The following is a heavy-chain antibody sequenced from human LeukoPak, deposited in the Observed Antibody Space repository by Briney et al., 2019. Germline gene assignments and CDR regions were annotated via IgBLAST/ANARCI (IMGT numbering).Heavy chain of an antibody. CDR1: GFTFSSYA. J-gene: IGHJ3*02. V-gene: IGHV3-23*01. Sequence: GGSLRPSCAASGFTFSSYAMSWVRQAPGKGLEWVSAISGRGGSTYYADSVKGRFTISRDHSKNTLYLQMNSLRAEDTAVYYCVSRYCSSSNWYKVIGSGAFDIWGQGTMVTVSS. CDR3: VSRYCSSSNWYKVIGSGAFDI. CDR2: ISGRGGST. D-gene: IGHD2-2*02.